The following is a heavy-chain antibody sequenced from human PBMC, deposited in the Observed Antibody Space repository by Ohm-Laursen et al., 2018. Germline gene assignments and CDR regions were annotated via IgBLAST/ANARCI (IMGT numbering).Heavy chain of an antibody. CDR3: ARRSITGTTEFDY. J-gene: IGHJ4*02. D-gene: IGHD1-7*01. CDR2: ISSSGTTK. V-gene: IGHV3-48*04. Sequence: SLRLSCAASGFTFSSYSMNWVRQAPGKGLEWLAYISSSGTTKYYADSVKGRFTISRDNANKSLYLQMNSLRAEDTAVYYCARRSITGTTEFDYWGQGTLVTVSS. CDR1: GFTFSSYS.